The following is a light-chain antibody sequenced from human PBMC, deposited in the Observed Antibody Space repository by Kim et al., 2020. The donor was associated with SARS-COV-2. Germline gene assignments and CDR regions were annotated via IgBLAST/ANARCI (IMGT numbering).Light chain of an antibody. CDR3: SSYTATSDLV. J-gene: IGLJ3*02. Sequence: QSVVAQPASVSGSRGQSITISCTGTSSDVGGYHYVSWYQKYPGEAPKLIIYDVSYRPSGVSNRFSGSKSGDTASLAISGLRTEDEGEYYCSSYTATSDLVFGGGTQLTVL. CDR2: DVS. V-gene: IGLV2-14*01. CDR1: SSDVGGYHY.